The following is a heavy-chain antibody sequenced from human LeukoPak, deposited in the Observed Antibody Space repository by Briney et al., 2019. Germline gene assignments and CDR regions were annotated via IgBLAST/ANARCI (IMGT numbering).Heavy chain of an antibody. D-gene: IGHD4-17*01. V-gene: IGHV4-38-2*01. CDR1: GYSISSGYY. J-gene: IGHJ4*02. CDR3: ARLLTVTTEDDY. CDR2: IYHSGST. Sequence: SETLSLTCAVSGYSISSGYYCGWIRQPPGKGLEWIGSIYHSGSTYYNPSLKSRVTISVDTSKNQFSLKLSSVTAADTAVYYCARLLTVTTEDDYWGQGTLVTVSS.